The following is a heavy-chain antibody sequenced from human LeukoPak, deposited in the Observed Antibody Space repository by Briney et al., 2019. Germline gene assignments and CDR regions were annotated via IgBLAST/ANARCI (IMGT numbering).Heavy chain of an antibody. CDR3: AKTLVSYYDSSGYFGY. J-gene: IGHJ4*02. CDR2: ISGSGCST. V-gene: IGHV3-23*01. Sequence: PGGSLRLSCAASGFTFSSYAMSWVRQAPGKGLEWVSAISGSGCSTYYADSVKGRVNISRDNSKNTLYLQMNSLRAEDTAVYYCAKTLVSYYDSSGYFGYWGQGTLVTVSP. CDR1: GFTFSSYA. D-gene: IGHD3-22*01.